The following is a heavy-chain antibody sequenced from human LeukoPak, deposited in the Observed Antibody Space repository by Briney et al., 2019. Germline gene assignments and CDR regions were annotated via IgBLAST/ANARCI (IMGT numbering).Heavy chain of an antibody. Sequence: GGSLRLSCAASGFTFSRYWMSWVRQAPGKGLEWVANINQDGSEKYYVDSVKGRFTISRDNAKSSLYLQMNSLRAEDTAVYYYARESTIVGAKNYYYYGMDVWGQGTTVTVSS. CDR1: GFTFSRYW. CDR2: INQDGSEK. CDR3: ARESTIVGAKNYYYYGMDV. D-gene: IGHD1-26*01. J-gene: IGHJ6*02. V-gene: IGHV3-7*04.